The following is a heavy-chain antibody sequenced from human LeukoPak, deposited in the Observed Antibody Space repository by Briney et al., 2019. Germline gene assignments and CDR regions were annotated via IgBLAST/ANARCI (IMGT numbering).Heavy chain of an antibody. CDR3: AELGITMIGGV. Sequence: SGGSLRLSCAASGFTFSTYAMSWVRQAPGKGLEWVSGISGSGGSTYYADSVKGRFTISRDDSKKTLYLQMNSLRAEDTAVYYCAELGITMIGGVWGKGTTVTISS. CDR2: ISGSGGST. V-gene: IGHV3-23*01. D-gene: IGHD3-10*02. J-gene: IGHJ6*04. CDR1: GFTFSTYA.